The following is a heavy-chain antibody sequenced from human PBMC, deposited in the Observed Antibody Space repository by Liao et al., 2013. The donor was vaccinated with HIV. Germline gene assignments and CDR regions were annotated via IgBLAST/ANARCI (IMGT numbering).Heavy chain of an antibody. D-gene: IGHD2-15*01. J-gene: IGHJ3*02. CDR2: VNHSGDF. V-gene: IGHV4-34*01. Sequence: QVQLQQWGAGLLKPSETLSLTCAVYYGSFNGYYWSWIRQTPGKGLEWIGEVNHSGDFNCKPSLKSRVSLSVATSENQFSLKLTSVTAADTAVYFCARPHRRYCRGGGCQGAFDIWGPGRMVTVSS. CDR1: YGSFNGYY. CDR3: ARPHRRYCRGGGCQGAFDI.